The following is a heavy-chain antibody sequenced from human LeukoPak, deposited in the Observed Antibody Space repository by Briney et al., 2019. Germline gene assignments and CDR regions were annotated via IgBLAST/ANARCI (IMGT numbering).Heavy chain of an antibody. Sequence: GGSLRLSCAASGFTFSSYWMHWVRQAPGKGLVWVSRINTDGSSTSYADSVKGRFTISRDNSKNTLYLQMNSLRAEDTAVYYCAKGQRDVLRYFDRLDESHPFDYWGQGTLVTVSS. CDR2: INTDGSST. CDR1: GFTFSSYW. J-gene: IGHJ4*02. CDR3: AKGQRDVLRYFDRLDESHPFDY. D-gene: IGHD3-9*01. V-gene: IGHV3-74*01.